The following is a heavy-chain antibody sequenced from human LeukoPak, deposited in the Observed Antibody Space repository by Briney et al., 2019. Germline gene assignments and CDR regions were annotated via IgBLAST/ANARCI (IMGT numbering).Heavy chain of an antibody. CDR3: ARLFYDYSNLYSGYYYYGMDV. D-gene: IGHD4-11*01. V-gene: IGHV1-8*01. J-gene: IGHJ6*02. CDR2: MNPNSGNT. Sequence: GASVKVSCKASGYTFTSYDINWVRQATGQGLEWMGWMNPNSGNTGYAQKFQGRVTMTRNTSISTAYMELSSLRSEDTAVYYCARLFYDYSNLYSGYYYYGMDVWGQGATVTVSS. CDR1: GYTFTSYD.